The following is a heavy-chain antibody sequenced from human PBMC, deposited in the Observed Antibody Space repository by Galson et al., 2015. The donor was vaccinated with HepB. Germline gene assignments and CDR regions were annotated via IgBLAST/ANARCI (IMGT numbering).Heavy chain of an antibody. CDR1: GLTFSMYG. CDR3: ASTDSDGSPDL. CDR2: IWYDERTK. J-gene: IGHJ5*02. Sequence: SLRLSCAASGLTFSMYGMRWVRQAPGKGLEWVAVIWYDERTKYYADSVKGRFTISRDNSKNTLFLQMDSLRVEDTAVYYCASTDSDGSPDLWGQGILV. V-gene: IGHV3-33*01. D-gene: IGHD5-24*01.